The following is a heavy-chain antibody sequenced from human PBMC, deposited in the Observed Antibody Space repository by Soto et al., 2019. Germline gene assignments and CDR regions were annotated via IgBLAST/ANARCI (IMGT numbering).Heavy chain of an antibody. D-gene: IGHD2-21*02. J-gene: IGHJ6*02. CDR3: ASGEEAKHYGQGLLYYGMDV. V-gene: IGHV1-69*12. CDR1: GGTFSSYA. Sequence: QVQLVQSGAEVKKPGSSVKVSCKASGGTFSSYAISWVRQAPGQGLEWMGGIIPIFGTANYAQKFQGRVTITAEESTSTADMELSSLRSEDTPVYYCASGEEAKHYGQGLLYYGMDVWGQGTTVTVSS. CDR2: IIPIFGTA.